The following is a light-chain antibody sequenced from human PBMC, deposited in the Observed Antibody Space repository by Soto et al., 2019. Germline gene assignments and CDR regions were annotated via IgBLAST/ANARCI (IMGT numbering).Light chain of an antibody. J-gene: IGKJ2*01. CDR1: QSIDRW. CDR3: QQYKRWPVT. CDR2: KAS. V-gene: IGKV1-5*03. Sequence: DTQMTQSPSTLSASVGDRVTITFRASQSIDRWLAWYQQKPGKAPNLLIHKASILESGVASRFSGSGSETEFTLTISSLQPDDFATYYCQQYKRWPVTFGQGTKLEVK.